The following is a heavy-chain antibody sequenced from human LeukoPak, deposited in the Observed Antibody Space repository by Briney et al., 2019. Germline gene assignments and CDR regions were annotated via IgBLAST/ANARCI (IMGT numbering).Heavy chain of an antibody. CDR2: ISYDGSNK. CDR3: ARDPYSSGWRFDY. J-gene: IGHJ4*02. D-gene: IGHD6-19*01. Sequence: GGSLRLSCAASGFTFSSYAMHWVRQAPGKGLEWVAVISYDGSNKYYADSVKGRFTISRDNSKNTLYLQMNSLRAEDTAVYYCARDPYSSGWRFDYWGQGTLVTVSS. V-gene: IGHV3-30-3*01. CDR1: GFTFSSYA.